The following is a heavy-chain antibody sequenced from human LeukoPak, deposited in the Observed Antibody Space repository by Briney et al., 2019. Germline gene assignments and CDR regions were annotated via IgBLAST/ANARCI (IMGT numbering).Heavy chain of an antibody. CDR1: GYSFTPYY. Sequence: GASVKVSGKPTGYSFTPYYIFWMRQAPGQGLGCMGWINLYNGATKYAQRFQSRVTMTRDTSISTAYMELSRLRSDDTATYYCASWAGGNEPVASFDYWGQGTLVTVSS. CDR2: INLYNGAT. V-gene: IGHV1-2*02. D-gene: IGHD1-14*01. CDR3: ASWAGGNEPVASFDY. J-gene: IGHJ4*02.